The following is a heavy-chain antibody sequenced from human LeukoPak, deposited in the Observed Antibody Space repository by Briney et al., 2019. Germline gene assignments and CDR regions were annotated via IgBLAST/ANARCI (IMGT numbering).Heavy chain of an antibody. CDR2: IYYTGSG. Sequence: SETLSLTCTVSGGSISSYYWSWIRQPPGKGLEWMGYIYYTGSGDYNPSLKSRVAISPDTSKNQISLRLRSVTAADTAVYYCARHPSSWFGGTFDMWGQGTMITVSS. CDR1: GGSISSYY. V-gene: IGHV4-59*08. D-gene: IGHD3-10*01. J-gene: IGHJ3*02. CDR3: ARHPSSWFGGTFDM.